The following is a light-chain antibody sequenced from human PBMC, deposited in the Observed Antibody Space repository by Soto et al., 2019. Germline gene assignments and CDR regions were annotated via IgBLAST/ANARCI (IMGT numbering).Light chain of an antibody. CDR1: QFLSSY. J-gene: IGKJ5*01. V-gene: IGKV3-20*01. CDR2: GTS. CDR3: QRYGSSPLIT. Sequence: EVVLTQSPDTLSLAPGERATLSCRASQFLSSYLAWYQQRPGQAPRLLIYGTSSRATGIPDRFSGSGSGTDFTLTISRLEPEDFAVYFCQRYGSSPLITFGQGTRLEIK.